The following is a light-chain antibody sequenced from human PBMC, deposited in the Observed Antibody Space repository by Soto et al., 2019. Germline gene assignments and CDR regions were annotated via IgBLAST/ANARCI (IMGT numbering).Light chain of an antibody. Sequence: EIVLTQSPGTLSLSPGERATLSCRASQSVTSGFLTWYQQNPGQAPRLLIYGASSRATGIPDRFSGSGSGTDFTLTISRLETADFAVYYCQQYGSSPPTFGQGTKVEIK. CDR3: QQYGSSPPT. CDR2: GAS. V-gene: IGKV3-20*01. CDR1: QSVTSGF. J-gene: IGKJ1*01.